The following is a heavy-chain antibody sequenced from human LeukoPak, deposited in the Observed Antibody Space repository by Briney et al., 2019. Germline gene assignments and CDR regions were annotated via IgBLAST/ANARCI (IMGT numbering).Heavy chain of an antibody. V-gene: IGHV4-34*01. CDR2: INHSGST. CDR3: ARRRGYCSSTSCSIGHYYHMDV. D-gene: IGHD2-2*01. CDR1: GGSFSGYY. Sequence: SETLSLTCAVYGGSFSGYYWSWIRQPPGKGLEWIGEINHSGSTNYNPSLKSRVTISVDTSKNQFSLKLSSVTAADTAVYYCARRRGYCSSTSCSIGHYYHMDVWGKGTTGTVSS. J-gene: IGHJ6*03.